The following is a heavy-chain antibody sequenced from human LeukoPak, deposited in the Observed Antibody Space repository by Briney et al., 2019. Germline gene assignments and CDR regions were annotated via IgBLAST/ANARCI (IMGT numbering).Heavy chain of an antibody. Sequence: GSLRLPCAAFGFTFNTYFMHWVRQAPGKRVVWVSRIDTDGKSTTYADSVKGRFTISRDNAKNTLYLQMNSLRAEDTAVYYCVRDKDGYNFWGQGTLVSVSS. CDR2: IDTDGKST. D-gene: IGHD5-24*01. CDR3: VRDKDGYNF. CDR1: GFTFNTYF. J-gene: IGHJ4*02. V-gene: IGHV3-74*01.